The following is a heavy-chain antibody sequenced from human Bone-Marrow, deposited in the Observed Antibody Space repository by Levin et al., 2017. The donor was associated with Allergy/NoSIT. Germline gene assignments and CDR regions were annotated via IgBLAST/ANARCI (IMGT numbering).Heavy chain of an antibody. Sequence: QTGGSLRLSCVASGFTFSTYGMSWVRQAPGKGLEWVSAISESGGRTHYADSVKGRFTISRDNFKNSLYLEVNSLRAEDTAVYYCAKDRAVWAAGTADWFDPWGKGTLVTVSS. CDR2: ISESGGRT. CDR3: AKDRAVWAAGTADWFDP. J-gene: IGHJ5*02. CDR1: GFTFSTYG. V-gene: IGHV3-23*01. D-gene: IGHD6-13*01.